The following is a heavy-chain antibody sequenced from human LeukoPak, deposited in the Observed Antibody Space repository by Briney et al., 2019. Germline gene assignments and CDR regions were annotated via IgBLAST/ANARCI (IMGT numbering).Heavy chain of an antibody. D-gene: IGHD4-11*01. Sequence: ASVKVSCKASGYTFTDYYMHWVRQAPGQGLEWMGRINPNSGGSNYAQKFQGRVTMTRDTSISTAYMEVNRLRSDDTAVYYCARALWYSNFEYYFDYWGQGTLVTVSS. V-gene: IGHV1-2*06. CDR1: GYTFTDYY. J-gene: IGHJ4*02. CDR3: ARALWYSNFEYYFDY. CDR2: INPNSGGS.